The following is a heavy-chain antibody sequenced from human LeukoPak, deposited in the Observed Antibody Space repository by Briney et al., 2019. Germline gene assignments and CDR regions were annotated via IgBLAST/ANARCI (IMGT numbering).Heavy chain of an antibody. V-gene: IGHV3-23*01. CDR1: GFTFSSYA. CDR2: ISGSGGST. D-gene: IGHD6-19*01. J-gene: IGHJ5*02. CDR3: ARKSGSGWSAGWFDP. Sequence: GGSLRLSCAASGFTFSSYAMSWVRQAPGKGLEWVSAISGSGGSTYYADSVKGRFTISRDNSKNTLYLQMNSLRAEDTAVYYCARKSGSGWSAGWFDPWGQGTLVTVSS.